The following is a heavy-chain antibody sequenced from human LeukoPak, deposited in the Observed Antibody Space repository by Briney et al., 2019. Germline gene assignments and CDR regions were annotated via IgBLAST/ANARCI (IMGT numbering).Heavy chain of an antibody. D-gene: IGHD5-18*01. CDR2: INQDGSEK. Sequence: GGSLRLSCAASGFIFSNYWMSWVRQAPGKGLEWVGNINQDGSEKYYVDSLKGRFTISRDNAKNSLYLQMNSLRAEDTAVYYCARMWIQLWPFDYWGQGTLVTVSS. CDR1: GFIFSNYW. V-gene: IGHV3-7*03. CDR3: ARMWIQLWPFDY. J-gene: IGHJ4*02.